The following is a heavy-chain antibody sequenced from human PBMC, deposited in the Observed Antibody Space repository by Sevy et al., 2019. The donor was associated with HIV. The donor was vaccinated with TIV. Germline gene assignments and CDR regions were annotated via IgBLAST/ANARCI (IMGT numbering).Heavy chain of an antibody. D-gene: IGHD3-10*01. V-gene: IGHV4-30-2*01. J-gene: IGHJ4*02. CDR3: ARAHYGSGSYYNPHFDY. CDR2: IYHSGST. CDR1: GGSISSGGYS. Sequence: SETLSLTCAVSGGSISSGGYSWSWIRQPPGKGLEWIGYIYHSGSTYYNPSLKSRVTISVDRSKNQFSLKLSSVTAADTAMYYCARAHYGSGSYYNPHFDYWGQGTLVTVSS.